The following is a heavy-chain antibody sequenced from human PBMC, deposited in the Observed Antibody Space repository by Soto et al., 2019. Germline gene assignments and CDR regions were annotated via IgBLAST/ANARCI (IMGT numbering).Heavy chain of an antibody. D-gene: IGHD2-8*02. V-gene: IGHV4-4*02. CDR3: ASRDPGTSVDY. J-gene: IGHJ4*02. CDR2: IYRTGST. CDR1: GGSFTSNNW. Sequence: QVQLQESGPGLVKPSGTLSLTCAVSGGSFTSNNWWTWVRQPPGQGLVWIGEIYRTGSTNSNPSLKSRVTISLDKSENQFSLKVTSLAAADTAVYYCASRDPGTSVDYWGQGTLVTVSS.